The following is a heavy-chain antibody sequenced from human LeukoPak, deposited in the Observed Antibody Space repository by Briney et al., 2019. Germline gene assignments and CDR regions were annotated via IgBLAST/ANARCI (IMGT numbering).Heavy chain of an antibody. Sequence: PGGSLRLSCAASGFTVSSNYMSWVRQAPGKGLEWVSVIYSGGSTYYADSVKGRFTISRDNSKNTLYLQMSSLRAEDTAVYYCARRGAHDYEVYWGQGTLVTVSS. D-gene: IGHD4-17*01. CDR1: GFTVSSNY. CDR3: ARRGAHDYEVY. CDR2: IYSGGST. V-gene: IGHV3-53*01. J-gene: IGHJ4*02.